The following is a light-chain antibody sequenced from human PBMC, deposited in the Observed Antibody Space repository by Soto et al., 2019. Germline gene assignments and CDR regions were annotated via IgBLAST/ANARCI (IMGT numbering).Light chain of an antibody. CDR2: DAS. J-gene: IGKJ4*01. Sequence: DIQMTQSPSTLSASVGDSVTITCRASQSVSSWLAWYQHKPGKAPKLLIYDASSLESGVPSRFSGSGSGTEFTLTISSLQPDDFATYYCQQYNSYSGTFGGGTKVEIK. CDR3: QQYNSYSGT. V-gene: IGKV1-5*01. CDR1: QSVSSW.